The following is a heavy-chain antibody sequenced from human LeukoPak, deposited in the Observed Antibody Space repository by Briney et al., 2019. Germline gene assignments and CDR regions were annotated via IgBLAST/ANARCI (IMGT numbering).Heavy chain of an antibody. Sequence: SSETLSLTCTVSGGSISSYYWSWIRQPPGKGLEWIGYIYHSGSTNYNPSLKSRVTISVDTSKNQFSLKLSSVTAADTAVYYCARRAVAGTGSYYFDYWGQGTLVTVSS. V-gene: IGHV4-59*08. CDR1: GGSISSYY. D-gene: IGHD6-19*01. J-gene: IGHJ4*02. CDR3: ARRAVAGTGSYYFDY. CDR2: IYHSGST.